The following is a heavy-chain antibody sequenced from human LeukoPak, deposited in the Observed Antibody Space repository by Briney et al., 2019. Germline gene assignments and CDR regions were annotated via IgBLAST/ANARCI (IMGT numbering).Heavy chain of an antibody. V-gene: IGHV4-59*01. Sequence: SSETLSLTCAVYGGSFSGYYWSWIRQPPGKGLEWIGYIYYSGGTNYKSSLKSRVTISVDTSKNQFSLKLRSVTAADTAVYYCARTTEGGYSYGYFYYYYMDVWGKGTTVTISS. CDR2: IYYSGGT. D-gene: IGHD5-18*01. CDR3: ARTTEGGYSYGYFYYYYMDV. CDR1: GGSFSGYY. J-gene: IGHJ6*03.